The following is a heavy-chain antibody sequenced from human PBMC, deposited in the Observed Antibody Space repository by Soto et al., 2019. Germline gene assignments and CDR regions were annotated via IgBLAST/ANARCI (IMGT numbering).Heavy chain of an antibody. CDR2: ITGSGGAI. J-gene: IGHJ6*02. CDR1: GFTFSTYE. D-gene: IGHD2-2*02. CDR3: ARAHTEVKPAIIPRYYGMDV. Sequence: EVELVESGGGLVQPGGALRLSCTASGFTFSTYEMNWVRQAPGKGLDWVAYITGSGGAIYFADSVKGRFSISRDNAKNELYLEMNSLRAEDTAVYYCARAHTEVKPAIIPRYYGMDVWGQGTTVTVSS. V-gene: IGHV3-48*03.